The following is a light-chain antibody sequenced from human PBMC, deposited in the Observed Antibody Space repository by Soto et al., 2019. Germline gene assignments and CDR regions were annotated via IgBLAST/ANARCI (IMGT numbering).Light chain of an antibody. CDR1: QSVLYSSNNKKY. V-gene: IGKV4-1*01. CDR2: WAS. J-gene: IGKJ4*01. Sequence: DIVMTQSPDSLAASLGERATINCKSSQSVLYSSNNKKYLTWYQQKPGQPPKLLIYWASTRESGVPDRFSGSGFGTDFTLTISSLQAEDVAVYYCQQYYSAPLPFGGGTKVEL. CDR3: QQYYSAPLP.